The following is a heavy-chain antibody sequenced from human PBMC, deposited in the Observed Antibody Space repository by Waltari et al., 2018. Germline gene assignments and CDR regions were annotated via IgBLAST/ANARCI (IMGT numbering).Heavy chain of an antibody. J-gene: IGHJ5*02. CDR1: GGSFSGYY. CDR2: INHSGST. Sequence: QAQLPQWGAGLLKPSETLSPTCAVYGGSFSGYYWRWIRQPPGQGLEWIGEINHSGSTNYNPSLKRRVTISVDTSKNQFSLKLSAVTAAGTAVYYCARCTTTVTIDGFDPWGQVTLVTVSS. V-gene: IGHV4-34*01. CDR3: ARCTTTVTIDGFDP. D-gene: IGHD4-17*01.